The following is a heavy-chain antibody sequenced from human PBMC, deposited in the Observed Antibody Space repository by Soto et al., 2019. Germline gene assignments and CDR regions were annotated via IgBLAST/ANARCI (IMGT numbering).Heavy chain of an antibody. J-gene: IGHJ5*02. D-gene: IGHD6-13*01. CDR3: ASDSSSWLNWFDP. V-gene: IGHV1-69*13. Sequence: ASVKVSCKASGGTFSSYAISWVRQAPGQGLEWMGGIIPIFGTANYAQKFQGRVTITADESTSTAYMELSSLRSEDTAVYYCASDSSSWLNWFDPWGQGTLVTVSS. CDR1: GGTFSSYA. CDR2: IIPIFGTA.